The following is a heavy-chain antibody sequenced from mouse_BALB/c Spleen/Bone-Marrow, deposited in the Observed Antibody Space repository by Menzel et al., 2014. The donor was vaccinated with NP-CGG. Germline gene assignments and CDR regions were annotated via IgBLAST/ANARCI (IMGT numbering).Heavy chain of an antibody. V-gene: IGHV2-6-4*01. Sequence: VQVVESGPGLVAPSQSLSITCTVSGFSLXRYNVHWVRQPPGKGLEWLGMIWNGGSTDYNSALKSRLSISKDNSKSQVFLKMNSLQTDDTAMYYCARNYYGIPYYFDYWGQGTTLTVSS. J-gene: IGHJ2*01. CDR3: ARNYYGIPYYFDY. CDR2: IWNGGST. CDR1: GFSLXRYN. D-gene: IGHD1-1*01.